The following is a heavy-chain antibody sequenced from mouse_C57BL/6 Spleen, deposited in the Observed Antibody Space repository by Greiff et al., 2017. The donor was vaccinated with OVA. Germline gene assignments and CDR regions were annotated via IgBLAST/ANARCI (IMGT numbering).Heavy chain of an antibody. CDR1: GFTFSSYA. Sequence: DVKLVESGEGLVKPGGSLKLSCAASGFTFSSYAMSWVRPTPVKRLEWVAYISSGGDYIYYADTVKGRFTISRDNDRNTLYLQMSSLKSEDTAMYYCTRVGDGCCVYSFDYWGQGTTLTVSS. V-gene: IGHV5-9-1*02. D-gene: IGHD2-3*01. CDR2: ISSGGDYI. J-gene: IGHJ2*01. CDR3: TRVGDGCCVYSFDY.